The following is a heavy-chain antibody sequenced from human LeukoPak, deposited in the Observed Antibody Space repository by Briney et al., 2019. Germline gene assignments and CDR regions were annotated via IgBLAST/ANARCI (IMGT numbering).Heavy chain of an antibody. D-gene: IGHD6-13*01. V-gene: IGHV3-23*01. Sequence: GGSLGLSCAASGFTFSSYAMTWVRQAPGKGLEWVSAISGSGGNTYYADSVKGRFTVSRDSSKNALYLQINGLRAEDTAVYYCAKCTTSSSYYRGTDYWGQGTLVTVSS. CDR2: ISGSGGNT. CDR1: GFTFSSYA. J-gene: IGHJ4*02. CDR3: AKCTTSSSYYRGTDY.